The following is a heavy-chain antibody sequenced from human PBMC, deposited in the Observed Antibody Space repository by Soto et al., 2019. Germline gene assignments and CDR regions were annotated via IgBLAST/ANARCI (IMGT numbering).Heavy chain of an antibody. V-gene: IGHV4-61*01. D-gene: IGHD2-21*02. CDR1: GGSVSSVNYY. CDR2: IYYSGST. CDR3: ARDLWGYCGTDCYPLDV. Sequence: PSETLSLTCTVSGGSVSSVNYYWSWIRQPPGKGLEWIAYIYYSGSTNYNPSFKSRVTISVDTSKNQFSLKLNSVTAADTAVYYCARDLWGYCGTDCYPLDVWGQGTTVTVS. J-gene: IGHJ6*02.